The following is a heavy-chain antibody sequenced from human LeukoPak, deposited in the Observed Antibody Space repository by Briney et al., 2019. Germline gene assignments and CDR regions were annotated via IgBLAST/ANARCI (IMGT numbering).Heavy chain of an antibody. D-gene: IGHD3-10*01. CDR1: GFTFTSFW. V-gene: IGHV3-7*03. CDR3: ARGYGSGSCLDY. CDR2: IRRDGSEK. J-gene: IGHJ4*02. Sequence: GGSLRLSCAASGFTFTSFWLNWVRQAPGKGREWVANIRRDGSEKYYLDSVKGRFTISRDNAKNSLYLQMNNLRAEDTAVYYCARGYGSGSCLDYWGQGTLVTVSS.